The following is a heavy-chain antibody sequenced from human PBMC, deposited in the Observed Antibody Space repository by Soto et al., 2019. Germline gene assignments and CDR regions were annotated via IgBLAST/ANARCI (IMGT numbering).Heavy chain of an antibody. V-gene: IGHV1-2*04. J-gene: IGHJ6*02. CDR2: INPNSGGT. Sequence: ALMKVSCKASGYAFTGYYMHCVRQAPGQGLEWMGWINPNSGGTNYAQKFQGWVTMTRDTSISTAYMELSRLRSEDTAVYYCARDPNYDFWSGFANYYYYGMDVWGQGTTVTVSS. CDR3: ARDPNYDFWSGFANYYYYGMDV. D-gene: IGHD3-3*01. CDR1: GYAFTGYY.